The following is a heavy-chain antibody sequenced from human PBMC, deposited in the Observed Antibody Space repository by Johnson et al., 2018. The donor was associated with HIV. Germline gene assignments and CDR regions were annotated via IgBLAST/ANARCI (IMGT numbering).Heavy chain of an antibody. D-gene: IGHD1-26*01. CDR2: ISWNSGSI. CDR1: GFTFAHYA. CDR3: VKEGGWRELLSAFDI. Sequence: VQLVESGGGLVQPGRSLRLSCEASGFTFAHYAMHWVRQAPGKGLEWVSSISWNSGSIGYADSVRGRFTISRDNTKNSLYLQMNSLRVEDTALYYCVKEGGWRELLSAFDIWGQGTMVIVSS. V-gene: IGHV3-9*01. J-gene: IGHJ3*02.